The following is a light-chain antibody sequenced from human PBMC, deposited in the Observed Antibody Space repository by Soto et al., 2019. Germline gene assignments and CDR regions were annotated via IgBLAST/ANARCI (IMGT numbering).Light chain of an antibody. CDR1: SSNIGNNY. CDR2: DNY. J-gene: IGLJ3*02. V-gene: IGLV1-51*01. Sequence: QSVLTQPPSVSAAPGQKVTISCFGSSSNIGNNYVSWYQQLPGTAPKLLIYDNYKRPSGIPDRFSGSKSGTSATLGITGLQTGDEAGYYCGTWDSSLTAAVFGGGTKVTLL. CDR3: GTWDSSLTAAV.